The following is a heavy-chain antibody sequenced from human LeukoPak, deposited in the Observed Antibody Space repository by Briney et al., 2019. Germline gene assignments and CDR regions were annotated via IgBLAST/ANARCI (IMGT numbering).Heavy chain of an antibody. CDR1: GFTFDDYA. Sequence: GGSLRLSCAASGFTFDDYAMHWVRQAPGKGLEWVSGISWNSGSIGYADSVKGRFTISRDNAKNSLYLQMSSLSAEDTALYYCAKSGYSSSWYDDAFDIWGQGTMVTVSS. D-gene: IGHD6-13*01. CDR3: AKSGYSSSWYDDAFDI. V-gene: IGHV3-9*01. CDR2: ISWNSGSI. J-gene: IGHJ3*02.